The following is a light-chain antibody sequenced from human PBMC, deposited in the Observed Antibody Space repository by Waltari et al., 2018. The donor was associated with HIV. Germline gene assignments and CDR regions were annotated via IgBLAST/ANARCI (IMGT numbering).Light chain of an antibody. Sequence: EIVLTQSPGTLSLSPGERATLSCRASQSVSSSYLAWYQQKPGQAPRLRIYGASSRATCIPDRFSGSGSGTDFTLTISRLEPEDFAVYYCQQYGSSPPTFGQGTKVEIK. CDR3: QQYGSSPPT. J-gene: IGKJ1*01. CDR2: GAS. V-gene: IGKV3-20*01. CDR1: QSVSSSY.